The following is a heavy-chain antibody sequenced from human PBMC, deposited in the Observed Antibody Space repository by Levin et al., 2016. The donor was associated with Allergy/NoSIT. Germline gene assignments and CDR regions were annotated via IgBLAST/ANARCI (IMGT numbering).Heavy chain of an antibody. CDR3: ALTSRPGYSSSWYGPEGPLYYYYGMDV. D-gene: IGHD6-13*01. CDR2: IDWDDDK. Sequence: SGPTLVKPTQTLTLTCTFSGFSLSTSGMCVSWIRQPPGKALEWLARIDWDDDKYYSTSLKTRLTISKDTSKNQVVLTMTNMDPVDTATYYCALTSRPGYSSSWYGPEGPLYYYYGMDVWGQGTTVTVSS. CDR1: GFSLSTSGMC. V-gene: IGHV2-70*11. J-gene: IGHJ6*02.